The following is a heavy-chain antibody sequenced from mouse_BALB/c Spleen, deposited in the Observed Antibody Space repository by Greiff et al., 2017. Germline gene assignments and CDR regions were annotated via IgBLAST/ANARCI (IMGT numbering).Heavy chain of an antibody. CDR3: ARKGGNYEGDY. CDR1: GYAFTNYL. D-gene: IGHD2-1*01. V-gene: IGHV1-54*01. CDR2: INPGSGGT. J-gene: IGHJ2*01. Sequence: VQLQQSGAELVRPGTSVKVSCKASGYAFTNYLIEWVKQRPGQGLEWIGVINPGSGGTNYNEKFKGKATLTADKSSSTAYMQLSSLTSDDSAVYFCARKGGNYEGDYGGQGTTLTVSS.